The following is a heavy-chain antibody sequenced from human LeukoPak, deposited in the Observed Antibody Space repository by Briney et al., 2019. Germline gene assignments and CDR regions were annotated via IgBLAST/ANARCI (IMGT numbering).Heavy chain of an antibody. CDR1: GFTSSSYS. CDR3: AREKIQDYGDYDAFDI. D-gene: IGHD4-17*01. J-gene: IGHJ3*02. Sequence: PGGSLRLSCAASGFTSSSYSMNWVRQAPGKGLEWVSSISSSSSYIYYADSVRGRFTISRDNAKNSLYLQMNSLRAEDTAVYYCAREKIQDYGDYDAFDIWGQGTMVTVSS. CDR2: ISSSSSYI. V-gene: IGHV3-21*01.